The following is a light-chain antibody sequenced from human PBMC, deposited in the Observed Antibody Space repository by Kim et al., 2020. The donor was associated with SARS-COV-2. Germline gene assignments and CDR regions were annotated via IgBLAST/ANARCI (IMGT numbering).Light chain of an antibody. V-gene: IGLV3-9*01. CDR1: NIGSKN. Sequence: SYELTQPLPVSVALGQTARITCGGNNIGSKNVHWYQQKPGQAPVLVIYRDSNRSSGIPERFSGSNSGNTATLTISRAQAGDEADYCCQVWDSSPVFGRGTQLSVL. CDR2: RDS. CDR3: QVWDSSPV. J-gene: IGLJ2*01.